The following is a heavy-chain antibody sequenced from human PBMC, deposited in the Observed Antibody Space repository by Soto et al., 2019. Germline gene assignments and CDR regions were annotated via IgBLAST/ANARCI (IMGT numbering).Heavy chain of an antibody. D-gene: IGHD3-10*01. J-gene: IGHJ4*02. CDR1: GYTFTSYA. CDR3: ARGHPSNDYGSGSSFDT. Sequence: QVHLVQSGTEVKKPGTSMKVSCRASGYTFTSYAINWVRQAPGQGLEWVGRIIAYNGNTHSAQKLQGRVTMTIDTSTSTVYMELRSLRSDDTAVYYCARGHPSNDYGSGSSFDTWGQGTLLTVSA. V-gene: IGHV1-18*01. CDR2: IIAYNGNT.